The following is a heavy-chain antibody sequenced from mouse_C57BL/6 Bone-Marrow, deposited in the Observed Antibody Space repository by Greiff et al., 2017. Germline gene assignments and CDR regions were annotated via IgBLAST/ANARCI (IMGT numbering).Heavy chain of an antibody. Sequence: QVQLQQSGPELVKPGASVKISCKASGYSFTSYYIHWVKQRPGQGLEWIGWIYPGSGNTKYNEKFKGKATLTADTSSSTAYMQRSSLTSEDSAVYYCARGTASTVVEGGYFDVWGTGTTVTVSS. CDR1: GYSFTSYY. V-gene: IGHV1-66*01. D-gene: IGHD1-1*01. J-gene: IGHJ1*03. CDR3: ARGTASTVVEGGYFDV. CDR2: IYPGSGNT.